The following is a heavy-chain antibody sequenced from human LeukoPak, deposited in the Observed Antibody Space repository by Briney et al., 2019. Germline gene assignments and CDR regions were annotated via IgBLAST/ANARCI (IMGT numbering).Heavy chain of an antibody. Sequence: GESLKISCKGSGYSFTSYWIGWVRQMPGKGLEWMGIIYPGDSDTRYSPSFQGQVTISADKSISTAYLQWSSLKASDTAMHYCARPIAAAGNLFWFDPWGQGTLVTVSS. D-gene: IGHD6-13*01. CDR3: ARPIAAAGNLFWFDP. V-gene: IGHV5-51*01. J-gene: IGHJ5*02. CDR2: IYPGDSDT. CDR1: GYSFTSYW.